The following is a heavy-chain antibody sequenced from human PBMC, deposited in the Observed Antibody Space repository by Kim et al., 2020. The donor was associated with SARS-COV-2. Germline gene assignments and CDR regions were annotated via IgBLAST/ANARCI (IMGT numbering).Heavy chain of an antibody. V-gene: IGHV3-23*01. Sequence: SGKGRFTISRDNSKNTLYLQMNSLRAEDTAVYYCAKLSDLGIAAAGSFDYWGQGTLVTVSS. J-gene: IGHJ4*02. CDR3: AKLSDLGIAAAGSFDY. D-gene: IGHD6-13*01.